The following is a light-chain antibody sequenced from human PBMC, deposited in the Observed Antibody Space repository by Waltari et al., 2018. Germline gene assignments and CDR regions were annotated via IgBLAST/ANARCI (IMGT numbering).Light chain of an antibody. J-gene: IGKJ2*01. CDR2: RAS. CDR3: QQCASSPMYT. Sequence: IVLTQSPGTLSLSPGEEATLSCRASQSVGSNCLAWDQQKPGQAPRLVIYRASSRADGSPGRFSGSGSGTDFTLTISRLEPEDFAVYYCQQCASSPMYTFGQGTKLEV. CDR1: QSVGSNC. V-gene: IGKV3-20*01.